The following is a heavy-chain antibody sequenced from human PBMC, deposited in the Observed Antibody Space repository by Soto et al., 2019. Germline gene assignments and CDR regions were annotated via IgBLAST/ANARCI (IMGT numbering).Heavy chain of an antibody. J-gene: IGHJ1*01. D-gene: IGHD3-16*01. CDR3: TAYSCGYLVDCLH. CDR2: ISGSGGST. CDR1: GFTYSTHA. Sequence: EVQLLESGGGLVQPGGSLRLSCAASGFTYSTHAMSWVRQAPGKGLEWVSAISGSGGSTYYAGSVKGRFTISRDNSKKELYPQMNSLIADDTAIYYATAYSCGYLVDCLHWGQGTLVTVSS. V-gene: IGHV3-23*01.